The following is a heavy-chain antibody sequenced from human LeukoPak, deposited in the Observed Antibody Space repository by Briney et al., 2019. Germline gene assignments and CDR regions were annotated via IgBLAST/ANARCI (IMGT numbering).Heavy chain of an antibody. CDR2: ISNDGGIE. CDR1: GFTFSTYW. J-gene: IGHJ4*02. V-gene: IGHV3-30*18. D-gene: IGHD5/OR15-5a*01. Sequence: GGSLRLSCAASGFTFSTYWMHWVRQAPGKGLEWVAVISNDGGIEDYADSVKGRFSISRDNSKSTLYLQMSSLRSEDTAVYYCAKDQSYLGPSVYQGPIDYWGQGILVTVST. CDR3: AKDQSYLGPSVYQGPIDY.